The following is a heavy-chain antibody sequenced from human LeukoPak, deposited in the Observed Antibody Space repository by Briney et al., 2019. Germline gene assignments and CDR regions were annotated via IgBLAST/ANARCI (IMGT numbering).Heavy chain of an antibody. J-gene: IGHJ4*02. V-gene: IGHV3-30*18. CDR1: GFTFSSYG. CDR2: ISYDGSNK. CDR3: AKDFAL. Sequence: GSLRLSCAASGFTFSSYGMHWVRQAPGKGLEWVAVISYDGSNKYYADSVKGRFTISRDNSKNTLYLQMNSLRAEDTAVYYCAKDFALWGQGTLVTVSS.